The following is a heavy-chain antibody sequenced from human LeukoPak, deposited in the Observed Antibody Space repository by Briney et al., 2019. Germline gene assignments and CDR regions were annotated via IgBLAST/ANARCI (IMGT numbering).Heavy chain of an antibody. Sequence: PSETLSLTCSVSGGSISSYYWSWIRQPPGKGLEWIGEINHSGSTNYNPSLKSRVTISVDTSKNQFSLKLSSVTAADTAVYYCAGFPRDGYNYKDYWGQGTLVTVSS. V-gene: IGHV4-34*01. J-gene: IGHJ4*02. CDR2: INHSGST. D-gene: IGHD5-24*01. CDR3: AGFPRDGYNYKDY. CDR1: GGSISSYY.